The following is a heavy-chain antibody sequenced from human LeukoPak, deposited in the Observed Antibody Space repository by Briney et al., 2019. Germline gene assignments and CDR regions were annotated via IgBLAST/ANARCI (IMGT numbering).Heavy chain of an antibody. J-gene: IGHJ4*02. Sequence: KPSETLYLTCTVSGGSISSYYWSWIRQPAGKGLEWIGRIYTSGSTNYNPSLKSRVTMSVDTSKNQFSLKLSSVTAADTAVYYCARGDYYDSSGYYYYWGQGTLVTASS. CDR3: ARGDYYDSSGYYYY. CDR1: GGSISSYY. CDR2: IYTSGST. D-gene: IGHD3-22*01. V-gene: IGHV4-4*07.